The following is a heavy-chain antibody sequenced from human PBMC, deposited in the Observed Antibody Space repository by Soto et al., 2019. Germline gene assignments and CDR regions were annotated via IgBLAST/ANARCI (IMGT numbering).Heavy chain of an antibody. J-gene: IGHJ6*02. CDR1: GFTVSSNY. V-gene: IGHV3-53*02. Sequence: EVQLVETGGGLIQPGGSLRLSCAASGFTVSSNYMSWVRQAPGKGLEWVSVIYSGGSTYYADSVKGRFTISRDNSKNTLYLQMNSLRAEDTAVYYCARDMPVDTAGAYYGMDVWGQGTTVTVSS. CDR3: ARDMPVDTAGAYYGMDV. D-gene: IGHD5-18*01. CDR2: IYSGGST.